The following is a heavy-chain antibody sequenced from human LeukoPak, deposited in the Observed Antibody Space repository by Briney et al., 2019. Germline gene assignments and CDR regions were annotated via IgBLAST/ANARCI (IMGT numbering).Heavy chain of an antibody. CDR1: GGSISSYY. D-gene: IGHD2-15*01. J-gene: IGHJ4*02. Sequence: SETLSLTCTVSGGSISSYYWSRIRQPPGKGLEWIGYIYTSGSTNYNPSLKSRVTMSVDTSKNQFSLKLSSVTAADTAVYYCARARIRRSGGSCFDYWGQGTLVTVSS. CDR3: ARARIRRSGGSCFDY. CDR2: IYTSGST. V-gene: IGHV4-4*08.